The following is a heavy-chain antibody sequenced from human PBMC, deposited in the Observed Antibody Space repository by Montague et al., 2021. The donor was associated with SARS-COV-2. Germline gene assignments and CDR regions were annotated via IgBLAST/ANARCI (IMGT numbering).Heavy chain of an antibody. CDR2: IHYIGNT. CDR3: ARLLPDGTVVATDIPFDS. J-gene: IGHJ4*02. Sequence: SETLSLTCNVSGASISRSDYYWAWIRQPPGKGLELIGSIHYIGNTHYNPSLESRVTISVDTSENQFSLKLRSVIAADTAVHYCARLLPDGTVVATDIPFDSWGQGTLVTVSS. CDR1: GASISRSDYY. D-gene: IGHD2-21*02. V-gene: IGHV4-39*01.